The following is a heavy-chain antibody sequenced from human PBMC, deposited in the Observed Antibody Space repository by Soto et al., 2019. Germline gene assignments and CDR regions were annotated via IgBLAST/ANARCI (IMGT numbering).Heavy chain of an antibody. CDR1: GYTFIDYC. J-gene: IGHJ4*02. CDR3: ARPPGYISDWYYFDL. V-gene: IGHV1-2*02. Sequence: QVQLVQSGAEVKKPGASVKVSCEASGYTFIDYCMHWVRQAPGQGFEWMGRISPKSGGTNYAQKFQGRVTMTWDTSLNTAYMQLSSLMSEDTAVYYCARPPGYISDWYYFDLWGQGTLVTVSS. D-gene: IGHD6-19*01. CDR2: ISPKSGGT.